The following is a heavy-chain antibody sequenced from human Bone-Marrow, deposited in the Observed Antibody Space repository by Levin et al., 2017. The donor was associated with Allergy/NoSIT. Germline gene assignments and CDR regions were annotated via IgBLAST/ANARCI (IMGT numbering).Heavy chain of an antibody. CDR1: GFAFGSYG. D-gene: IGHD1-26*01. J-gene: IGHJ1*01. V-gene: IGHV3-30*03. CDR3: ARDPARLVGDPGGYFQH. Sequence: GGSLRLSCAASGFAFGSYGMHWVRQAPGKGLEWVAIISYDVTYKYYGDSVKGRFTISRDNSKNTVYLQMNSLRAEDTAVYYCARDPARLVGDPGGYFQHWGQGTLVTVSS. CDR2: ISYDVTYK.